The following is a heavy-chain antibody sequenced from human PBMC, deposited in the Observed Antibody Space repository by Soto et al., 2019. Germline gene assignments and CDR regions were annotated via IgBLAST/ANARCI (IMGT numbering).Heavy chain of an antibody. V-gene: IGHV3-48*02. J-gene: IGHJ5*02. D-gene: IGHD3-10*01. CDR3: ARDPDDGLRTPGGFDP. CDR1: GFTFSSHS. CDR2: SRSGSSSI. Sequence: EVQLVESGGGLVQPGGSLRLSCAASGFTFSSHSMNWVRQAPGKGLEWVSYSRSGSSSIYYADSVKGRFTISRDNAKNSLFLQMNSLRDEDTAVYYCARDPDDGLRTPGGFDPWGQGTLVTVSS.